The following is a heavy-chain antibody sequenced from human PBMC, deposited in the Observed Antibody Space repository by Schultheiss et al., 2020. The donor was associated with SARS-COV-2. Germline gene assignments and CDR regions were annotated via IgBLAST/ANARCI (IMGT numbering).Heavy chain of an antibody. CDR1: GGSFSDYC. V-gene: IGHV4-34*01. J-gene: IGHJ5*02. Sequence: SETLSLTCAVYGGSFSDYCWTWIRQPPGKGLEWIGEINHSGSTNYNPSLKSRVTISVDTSKNQFSLKLSSVTAADTAVYYCAKDSLGYCSSTSCPNWFDPWGQGTLVTVSS. D-gene: IGHD2-2*01. CDR2: INHSGST. CDR3: AKDSLGYCSSTSCPNWFDP.